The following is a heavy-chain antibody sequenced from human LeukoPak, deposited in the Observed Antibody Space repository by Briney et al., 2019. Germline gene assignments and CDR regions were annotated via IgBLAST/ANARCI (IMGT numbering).Heavy chain of an antibody. CDR2: ITGDGTDT. D-gene: IGHD2-21*01. V-gene: IGHV3-74*01. J-gene: IGHJ1*01. Sequence: GGSLRLSCAASGFTFSSYGMHWVRQAPGKGLVWVSRITGDGTDTIYADSVKGRFTISRDNAKNTLYLQMNSLRAEDTAVYYCVREGRLFSQHWGQGTLVTVSS. CDR1: GFTFSSYG. CDR3: VREGRLFSQH.